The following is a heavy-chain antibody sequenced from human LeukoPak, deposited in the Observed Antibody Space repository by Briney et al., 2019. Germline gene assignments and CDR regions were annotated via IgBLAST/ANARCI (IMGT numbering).Heavy chain of an antibody. CDR1: SGSISSGDYY. Sequence: SETLSLTCTVSSGSISSGDYYWAWIRQPPGKGLEWIASVYYSGSTYYSPSLKSRVTISRDTTKNQFFLRLNSLTAADTAIYFCARQPSGHYENWGQGTLVTVSS. V-gene: IGHV4-39*01. CDR2: VYYSGST. J-gene: IGHJ4*02. CDR3: ARQPSGHYEN. D-gene: IGHD3-3*01.